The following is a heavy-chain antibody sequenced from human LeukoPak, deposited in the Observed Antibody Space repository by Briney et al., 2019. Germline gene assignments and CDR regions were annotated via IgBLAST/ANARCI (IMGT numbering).Heavy chain of an antibody. CDR1: GGSISSYY. J-gene: IGHJ2*01. V-gene: IGHV4-59*01. CDR2: IYYSGST. D-gene: IGHD3-3*01. Sequence: SETLSLTCTVSGGSISSYYWSWIRQPPGKGLEWIGYIYYSGSTNYNPSLKSRVTISVDTSKNQFSLKLSSVTAADTAVYYCARGANYDFWSGYYGAPGYWYFDLWGRGTLVTVSS. CDR3: ARGANYDFWSGYYGAPGYWYFDL.